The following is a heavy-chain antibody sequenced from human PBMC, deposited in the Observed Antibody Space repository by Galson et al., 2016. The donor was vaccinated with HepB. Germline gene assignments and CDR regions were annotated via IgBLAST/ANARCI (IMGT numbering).Heavy chain of an antibody. CDR3: VRDFRSSGTFGC. V-gene: IGHV3-33*01. CDR1: GFTFSSYG. Sequence: SLRLSCAASGFTFSSYGMHWARQAPGKGLEWVAVIWYDGSNKYYADSVKGRFTISRDNSKNTLYLQMNSLTEEDTALYYCVRDFRSSGTFGCWGQGILVTVSS. J-gene: IGHJ4*02. D-gene: IGHD3-22*01. CDR2: IWYDGSNK.